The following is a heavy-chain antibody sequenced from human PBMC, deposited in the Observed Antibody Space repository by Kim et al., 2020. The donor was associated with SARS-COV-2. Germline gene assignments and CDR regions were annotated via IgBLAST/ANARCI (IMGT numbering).Heavy chain of an antibody. D-gene: IGHD2-2*01. CDR1: GYTFTRLA. J-gene: IGHJ4*01. Sequence: ASVKVSCKASGYTFTRLAMHWVRQAPGQRLEWMGWINAGTGNTKYAQKFEGRVTITRDTSASTAYMALSSPRSEDTAVYYCARAYRSCSSSSCYGEANDY. V-gene: IGHV1-3*01. CDR3: ARAYRSCSSSSCYGEANDY. CDR2: INAGTGNT.